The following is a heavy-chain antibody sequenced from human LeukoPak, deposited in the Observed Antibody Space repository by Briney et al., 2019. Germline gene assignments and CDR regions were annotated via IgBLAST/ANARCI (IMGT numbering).Heavy chain of an antibody. V-gene: IGHV4-34*01. CDR3: ARGMVRGVITPRKYYFDY. Sequence: SETLSLTCAVYGGSFSGYYWSWIRQPPGKGLEWIGEINHSGSTNYNPSLKSRVTISVDTSKNQFSLKLSSVTAADTAVYYCARGMVRGVITPRKYYFDYWGQGTLVTVPS. CDR2: INHSGST. CDR1: GGSFSGYY. J-gene: IGHJ4*02. D-gene: IGHD3-10*01.